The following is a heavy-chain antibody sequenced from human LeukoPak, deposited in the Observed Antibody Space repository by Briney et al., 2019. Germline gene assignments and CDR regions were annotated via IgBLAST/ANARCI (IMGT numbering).Heavy chain of an antibody. Sequence: SETLSLTCAVYGGSFSGYYWSWIRQPPGKGLEWIGEINHSGSTNYNPSLKSRVTISVDKSKNQFSLKLSSVTAADTAVYYCARDERDGDYYYGMDVWGQGTTVTVSS. CDR2: INHSGST. CDR3: ARDERDGDYYYGMDV. V-gene: IGHV4-34*01. CDR1: GGSFSGYY. J-gene: IGHJ6*02. D-gene: IGHD4-17*01.